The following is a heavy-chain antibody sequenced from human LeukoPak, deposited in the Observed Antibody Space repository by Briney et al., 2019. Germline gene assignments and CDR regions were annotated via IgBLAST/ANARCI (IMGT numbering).Heavy chain of an antibody. CDR2: IYYSGST. CDR3: ASAGWKDDYVWGSYRIDY. Sequence: SETLSLTCTVSGGSISSGDYYWSWIRQPPGKGLEWIGYIYYSGSTYYNPSLKSRVTISVDTSKNQFSLKLSFVTAADTAVYYCASAGWKDDYVWGSYRIDYWGQGTLVTVSS. J-gene: IGHJ4*02. CDR1: GGSISSGDYY. D-gene: IGHD3-16*02. V-gene: IGHV4-30-4*08.